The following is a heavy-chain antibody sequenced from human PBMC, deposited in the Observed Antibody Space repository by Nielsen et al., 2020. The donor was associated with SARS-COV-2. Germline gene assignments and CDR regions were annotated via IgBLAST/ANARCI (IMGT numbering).Heavy chain of an antibody. D-gene: IGHD1-1*01. J-gene: IGHJ6*02. CDR3: ASRNVGYYYYGMDV. Sequence: ASVKVSCKASGYTFSSYGISWVRQAPGQGLEWMGWISAYNGNRNYAQKFQGRVTMTTDTSTSTAYMELRSLKSDDTAVYYCASRNVGYYYYGMDVWGQGTTVTVSS. CDR1: GYTFSSYG. V-gene: IGHV1-18*01. CDR2: ISAYNGNR.